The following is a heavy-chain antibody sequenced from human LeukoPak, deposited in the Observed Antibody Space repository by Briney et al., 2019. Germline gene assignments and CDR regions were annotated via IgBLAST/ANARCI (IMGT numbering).Heavy chain of an antibody. D-gene: IGHD5-12*01. Sequence: ASVKVSCKSSGYTFSDYYMFWVRLAPGQGLEWMGWINPNTGVTRYGWKFQGRVTMTRDTSITTGYMELSGLTSDDTAVYYCARDVATSGYYGFGDYWGQGTLVTVSS. J-gene: IGHJ4*02. CDR3: ARDVATSGYYGFGDY. CDR1: GYTFSDYY. CDR2: INPNTGVT. V-gene: IGHV1-2*02.